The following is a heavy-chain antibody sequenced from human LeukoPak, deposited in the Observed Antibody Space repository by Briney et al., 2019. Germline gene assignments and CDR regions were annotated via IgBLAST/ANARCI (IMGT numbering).Heavy chain of an antibody. Sequence: PGGSLRLSCVASGFTFSSYAMNWVRQGPGRGLEWVSGISDRGGNTYYADSVKGRYTISRDNSKNTLYLQMNSLRAEDTAVYYCARGPNSNWSGLDFWGQGTLLTVSS. CDR3: ARGPNSNWSGLDF. J-gene: IGHJ4*02. CDR2: ISDRGGNT. CDR1: GFTFSSYA. V-gene: IGHV3-23*01. D-gene: IGHD6-6*01.